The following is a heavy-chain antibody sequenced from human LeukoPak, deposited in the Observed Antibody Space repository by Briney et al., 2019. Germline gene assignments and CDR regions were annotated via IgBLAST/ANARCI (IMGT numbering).Heavy chain of an antibody. J-gene: IGHJ6*02. CDR2: IYYSGST. Sequence: SETLSLTCTVSGGSISSGGYYWSWIRQHPGKGLEWIGYIYYSGSTYYNPSLKSRVTISVDTSKNQFSLKLRSVTAADTAVYYCAGGVNGWGYYYYYGMDVWGQGTTVTVSS. V-gene: IGHV4-31*03. D-gene: IGHD7-27*01. CDR1: GGSISSGGYY. CDR3: AGGVNGWGYYYYYGMDV.